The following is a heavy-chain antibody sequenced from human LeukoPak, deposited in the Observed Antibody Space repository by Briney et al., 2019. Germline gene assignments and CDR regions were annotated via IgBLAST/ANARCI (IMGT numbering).Heavy chain of an antibody. CDR3: AKGQWEHADGYDY. CDR2: ISGSGGKT. D-gene: IGHD1-26*01. CDR1: GFTFSSYA. V-gene: IGHV3-23*01. Sequence: GGSLRLSRAASGFTFSSYAMSWVRQTPGKGLEWVSAISGSGGKTYYGDSVKGRFTISRDNSKNTLYLQMNSLRAEDTAVYYCAKGQWEHADGYDYWGQGTLVTVSS. J-gene: IGHJ4*02.